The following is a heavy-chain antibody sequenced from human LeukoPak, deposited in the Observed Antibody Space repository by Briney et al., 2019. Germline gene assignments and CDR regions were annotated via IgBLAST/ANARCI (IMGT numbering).Heavy chain of an antibody. D-gene: IGHD1-26*01. CDR2: IRYDGSNK. V-gene: IGHV3-30*02. CDR1: GFTFSSYG. CDR3: AKGPSGSSRIEYFQH. Sequence: GRSLRLSCAASGFTFSSYGMHWVRQAPGKGLEWVAFIRYDGSNKYYADSVKGRFTISRDNSKDTLYLQMNSLRAEDTAVYYCAKGPSGSSRIEYFQHWGQGTLVTVSS. J-gene: IGHJ1*01.